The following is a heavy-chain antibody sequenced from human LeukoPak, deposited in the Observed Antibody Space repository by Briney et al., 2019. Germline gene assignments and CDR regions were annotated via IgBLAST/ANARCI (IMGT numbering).Heavy chain of an antibody. Sequence: PGAFLRLSCAASGLTVSSTFMSWVRQAPGKGLEWVSVIYTGGGTYYADSVKGRFTISRDISKNTLYLQMNSLTAEDTAVYYCAREANPHFEDYWGQGTLVTVPS. D-gene: IGHD4/OR15-4a*01. J-gene: IGHJ4*02. V-gene: IGHV3-53*01. CDR2: IYTGGGT. CDR3: AREANPHFEDY. CDR1: GLTVSSTF.